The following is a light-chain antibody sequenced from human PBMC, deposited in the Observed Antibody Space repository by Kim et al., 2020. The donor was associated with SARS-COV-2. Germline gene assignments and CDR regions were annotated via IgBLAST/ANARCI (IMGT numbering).Light chain of an antibody. J-gene: IGLJ1*01. Sequence: AQGKTARITCGGKNIGIKSVPWYQRKPGQAPILVIYYDRDRPSGIPERFSGSNSGNTATLTISRVDAGDEADYYCQVWDSSSDHHFFGTGTKVTVL. CDR2: YDR. CDR1: NIGIKS. V-gene: IGLV3-21*04. CDR3: QVWDSSSDHHF.